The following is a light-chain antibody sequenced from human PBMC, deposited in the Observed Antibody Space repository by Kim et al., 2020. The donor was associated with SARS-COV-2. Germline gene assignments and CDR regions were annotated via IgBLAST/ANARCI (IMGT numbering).Light chain of an antibody. J-gene: IGLJ1*01. CDR1: PSNIGSNS. Sequence: GQRVIISCSGSPSNIGSNSVSWYQQLPGTAPRLVIYANNQRPSGVPDRFSGSKSGSSASLAISGLQSEDDADYYCAGWDDSLTGPVFGTGTTVTVL. V-gene: IGLV1-44*01. CDR3: AGWDDSLTGPV. CDR2: ANN.